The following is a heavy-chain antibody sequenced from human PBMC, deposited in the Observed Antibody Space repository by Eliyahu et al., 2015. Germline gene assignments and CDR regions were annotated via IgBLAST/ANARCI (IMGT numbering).Heavy chain of an antibody. J-gene: IGHJ3*02. V-gene: IGHV3-7*01. D-gene: IGHD2-2*01. CDR1: GFTFSNYW. Sequence: EVQLVESGGDLVQPGGSLRLSCAASGFTFSNYWMSWVRQGPGKGVGWLANIKPDGSQKNYVDSMKGRFTISRDNAKNSLYLQMNNVRDEDTAVYYCASEGVPAAIDAFDIWGQGTMVTVSS. CDR3: ASEGVPAAIDAFDI. CDR2: IKPDGSQK.